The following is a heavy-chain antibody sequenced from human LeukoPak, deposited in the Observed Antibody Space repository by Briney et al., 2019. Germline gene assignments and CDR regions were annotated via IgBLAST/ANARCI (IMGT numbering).Heavy chain of an antibody. V-gene: IGHV3-23*01. CDR2: ISGSGGST. Sequence: GGSLRLSCAASGFTFSSYAMSWVRQAPGKGLEWVSAISGSGGSTYYADSVKGRFTISRDNSKNTLYLQMNSLRAEDTAVYYCAKDWYGDYAGPYDPWGQGTLVTVSS. D-gene: IGHD4-17*01. CDR3: AKDWYGDYAGPYDP. CDR1: GFTFSSYA. J-gene: IGHJ5*02.